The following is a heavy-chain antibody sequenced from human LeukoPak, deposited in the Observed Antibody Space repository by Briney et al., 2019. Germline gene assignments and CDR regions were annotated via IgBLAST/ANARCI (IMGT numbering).Heavy chain of an antibody. V-gene: IGHV3-23*01. CDR1: GFIFSSYA. Sequence: GGSLRLSCAASGFIFSSYAMSWVRQAPGKRLEWVSATSGSGGSTYYADSVKGRFTISRDNSKNTLYLQMNSLRAEDTAVYYCAKDTRSLEWGAFDSWGQGTLVTVSS. D-gene: IGHD3-3*01. CDR3: AKDTRSLEWGAFDS. CDR2: TSGSGGST. J-gene: IGHJ4*02.